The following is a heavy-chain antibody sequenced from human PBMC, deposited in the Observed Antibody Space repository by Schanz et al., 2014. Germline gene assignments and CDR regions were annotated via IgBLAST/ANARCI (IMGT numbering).Heavy chain of an antibody. J-gene: IGHJ4*02. Sequence: QLQMQESGPGLVKPSETLSLTCSVSGDSISSTSYYWGWIRQPPGKGLEWIGSIYYSGSTYYNASLKSRVPIPVDTSKTQFSLKLTSVTAADSAVYYCARLWGGWRIPDYWGQGALVTVSS. D-gene: IGHD6-19*01. CDR3: ARLWGGWRIPDY. CDR2: IYYSGST. CDR1: GDSISSTSYY. V-gene: IGHV4-39*01.